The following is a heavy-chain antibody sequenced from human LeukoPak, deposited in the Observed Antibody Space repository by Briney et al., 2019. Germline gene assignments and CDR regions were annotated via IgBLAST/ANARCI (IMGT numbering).Heavy chain of an antibody. D-gene: IGHD3-16*01. Sequence: PSETLSLTCSVSSVSFRTYYRSWIAQPPGKGLEWIGYIFYNEGTSYNPSLKSRVTISVDTSNNHLSLKLSSVTAADTAVYYCARRRRWVPRGPFDPWGQGTLVTVSS. V-gene: IGHV4-59*12. J-gene: IGHJ5*02. CDR3: ARRRRWVPRGPFDP. CDR1: SVSFRTYY. CDR2: IFYNEGT.